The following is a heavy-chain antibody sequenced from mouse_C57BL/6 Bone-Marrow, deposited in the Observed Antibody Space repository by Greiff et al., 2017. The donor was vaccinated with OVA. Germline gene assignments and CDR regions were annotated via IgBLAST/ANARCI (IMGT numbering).Heavy chain of an antibody. J-gene: IGHJ3*01. CDR3: ARRYYDYDGFAY. CDR2: ISSGGSYT. V-gene: IGHV5-6*01. D-gene: IGHD2-4*01. Sequence: DVHLVESGGDLVKPGGSLKLSCAASGFTFSSYGMSWVRQTPDKRLEWVATISSGGSYTYYPDSVKGRFTISRDNAKNTLYLQMSSLKSEDTAMYYCARRYYDYDGFAYWGQGTLVTVSA. CDR1: GFTFSSYG.